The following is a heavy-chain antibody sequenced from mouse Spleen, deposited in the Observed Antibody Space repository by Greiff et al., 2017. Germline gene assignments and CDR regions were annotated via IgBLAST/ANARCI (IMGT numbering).Heavy chain of an antibody. D-gene: IGHD2-1*01. V-gene: IGHV1-62-2*01. Sequence: VKVVESGAELVKPGASVKLSCKASGYTFTEYTIHWVKQRSGQGLEWIGWFYPGSGSIKYNEKFKDKATLTADKSSSTVYMELSRLTSEDSAVYFCARHEEIYYGAWFAYWGQGTLVTVSA. J-gene: IGHJ3*01. CDR1: GYTFTEYT. CDR2: FYPGSGSI. CDR3: ARHEEIYYGAWFAY.